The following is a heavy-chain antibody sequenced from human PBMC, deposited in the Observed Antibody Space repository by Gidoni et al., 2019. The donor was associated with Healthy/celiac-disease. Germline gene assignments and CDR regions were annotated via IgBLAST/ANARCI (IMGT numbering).Heavy chain of an antibody. V-gene: IGHV1-18*01. CDR1: GYTFTSYG. CDR3: ARDRSPYYYGSGTPFDY. D-gene: IGHD3-10*01. J-gene: IGHJ4*02. CDR2: ISAYNGNT. Sequence: QVQLVQSGAEVKKPGASVKVSCKASGYTFTSYGTSWVRQAPGQGLEWMGWISAYNGNTNYAQKLQGRVTMTTDTATSTAYMELRSLRSDDTAVYYCARDRSPYYYGSGTPFDYWGQGTLVTVSS.